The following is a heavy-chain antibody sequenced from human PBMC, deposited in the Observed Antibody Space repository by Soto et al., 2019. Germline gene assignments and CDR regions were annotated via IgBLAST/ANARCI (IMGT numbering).Heavy chain of an antibody. D-gene: IGHD3-22*01. CDR3: ARRGHFANSGYDWYFEL. CDR1: GGSISSYY. V-gene: IGHV4-59*08. Sequence: QVQLQESGPGLVKPSETLSLTCTVSGGSISSYYWSWIRQPPGQRLEWIGYIYYNGSTNYSPSLKILVTISVDTSTNQFSLKLSSVTAADAAVYYCARRGHFANSGYDWYFELRGRGTLVTVSS. CDR2: IYYNGST. J-gene: IGHJ2*01.